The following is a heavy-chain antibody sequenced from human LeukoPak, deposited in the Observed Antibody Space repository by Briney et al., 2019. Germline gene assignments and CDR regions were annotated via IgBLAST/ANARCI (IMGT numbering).Heavy chain of an antibody. Sequence: PSETLSLTCTVSGGSISSSSYYWGWIRQPPGKGLEWIGSIYYSGSTYYNPSLKSRVTISVDTSKNQFSLKLSSVTAADTAVYYCAVDSSGRDAFDIWGQGTMVTVSS. D-gene: IGHD3-22*01. CDR1: GGSISSSSYY. CDR3: AVDSSGRDAFDI. V-gene: IGHV4-39*07. CDR2: IYYSGST. J-gene: IGHJ3*02.